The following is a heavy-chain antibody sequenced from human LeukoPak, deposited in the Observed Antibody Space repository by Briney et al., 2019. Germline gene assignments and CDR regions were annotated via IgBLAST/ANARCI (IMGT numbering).Heavy chain of an antibody. Sequence: ASVKVSCKASGYTFTSYYMHWVRQAPGQGLEWMGIINPSGGSTSYAQKFQGRVTMTRDMSTSTVYMELSSLRSEDTAVYYCARAMGGSSWQEVFDIWGQGTMVTVSS. V-gene: IGHV1-46*01. CDR2: INPSGGST. J-gene: IGHJ3*02. CDR3: ARAMGGSSWQEVFDI. CDR1: GYTFTSYY. D-gene: IGHD6-13*01.